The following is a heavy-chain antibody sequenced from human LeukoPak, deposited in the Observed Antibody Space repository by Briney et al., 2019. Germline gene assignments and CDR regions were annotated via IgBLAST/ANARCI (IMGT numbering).Heavy chain of an antibody. Sequence: PSETLSLTCAVYGGSFSGYYWSWIRQPPGKGLEWIGEINHSGSTNYNPSLKSRVTISVDTSKNQFSLKLSSVTAADTAVYYCAGHFGVVHPAEYYFDYWGQGTLVTVSS. J-gene: IGHJ4*02. CDR1: GGSFSGYY. CDR3: AGHFGVVHPAEYYFDY. D-gene: IGHD3-3*01. CDR2: INHSGST. V-gene: IGHV4-34*01.